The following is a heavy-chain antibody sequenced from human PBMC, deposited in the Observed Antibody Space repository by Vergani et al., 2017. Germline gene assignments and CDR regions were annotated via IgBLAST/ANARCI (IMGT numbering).Heavy chain of an antibody. J-gene: IGHJ3*02. CDR1: GFTFDDYA. V-gene: IGHV3-9*01. D-gene: IGHD2-2*02. CDR2: ISWNSGST. Sequence: EVQLVESGGGLVQPGRSLRLSCAASGFTFDDYAMHWVRQAPGKGLEWVSGISWNSGSTGYADSVKGRFTISRDNAKNSLYLQMSSLRAEDTALYYCAKDRTRQLYDAFDIWGQGTMVTVPS. CDR3: AKDRTRQLYDAFDI.